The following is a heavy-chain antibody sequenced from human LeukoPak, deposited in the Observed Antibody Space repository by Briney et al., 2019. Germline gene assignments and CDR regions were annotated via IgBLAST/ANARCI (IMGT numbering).Heavy chain of an antibody. CDR2: ISYDGSNK. D-gene: IGHD4-17*01. J-gene: IGHJ4*02. CDR1: GFTLGSHG. Sequence: GGSLRLSCIASGFTLGSHGMFWVRQAPGKGLEWVTFISYDGSNKYYGESMKGRFTVSRDNSQNTLYLQMNSLRPEDTAVYYCAKGGASVTRYVDYWGQGTLVTVSS. CDR3: AKGGASVTRYVDY. V-gene: IGHV3-30*02.